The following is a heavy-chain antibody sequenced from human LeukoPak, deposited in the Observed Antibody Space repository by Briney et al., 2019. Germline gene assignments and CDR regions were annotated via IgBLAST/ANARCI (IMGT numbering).Heavy chain of an antibody. CDR1: GGSISSSY. CDR2: IYYSGST. CDR3: ARGDYYGSGSYYNPGDYYGMDV. Sequence: SETLSLTCTVSGGSISSSYWSWIRQPPGKGLEWIGYIYYSGSTNYNPSLKSRVTISVDTSKNQFSLKLSSVTAADTAVYYCARGDYYGSGSYYNPGDYYGMDVWGKGTTVTVSS. V-gene: IGHV4-59*01. D-gene: IGHD3-10*01. J-gene: IGHJ6*04.